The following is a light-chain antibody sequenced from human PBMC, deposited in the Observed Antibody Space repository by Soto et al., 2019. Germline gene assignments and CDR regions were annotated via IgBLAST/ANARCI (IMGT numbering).Light chain of an antibody. J-gene: IGKJ5*01. CDR1: QTLKSYS. CDR2: GTS. Sequence: FLRQSPDPLSLSTGERARPPAGASQTLKSYSLAWYQQKAGQAPRLLIYGTSTRATGIPDRFSGSGSGTDFALTISRLEPEDFAVYYCQQYGNSGITFGQGTRLEI. CDR3: QQYGNSGIT. V-gene: IGKV3-20*01.